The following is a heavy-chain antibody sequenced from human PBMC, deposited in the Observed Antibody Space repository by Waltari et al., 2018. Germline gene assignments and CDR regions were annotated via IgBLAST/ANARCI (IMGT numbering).Heavy chain of an antibody. CDR3: AKATGPYYYDSSGYPDY. CDR1: GFTFDDYA. Sequence: EVQLVESGGGLVQPGRSLRLSCEASGFTFDDYAMHWVRQAPGKGLEWVSGSRWNSGSIGYADSVKGRFTIARYNAKNSLYLQMNSLRAEDTALYYCAKATGPYYYDSSGYPDYWGQGTLVTVSS. V-gene: IGHV3-9*01. CDR2: SRWNSGSI. J-gene: IGHJ4*02. D-gene: IGHD3-22*01.